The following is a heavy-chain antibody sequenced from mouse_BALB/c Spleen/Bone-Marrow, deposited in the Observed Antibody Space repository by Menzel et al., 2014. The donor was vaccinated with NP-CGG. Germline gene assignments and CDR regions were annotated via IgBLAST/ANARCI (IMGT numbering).Heavy chain of an antibody. D-gene: IGHD1-1*01. Sequence: EVKLVESGGGLVKPGGSLKLSCAASGFAFSSYDMSWVRQTPEKRLEWVAYISSGGGSTYYPDTVKGRFTVSRDNAKNTLYLQVSSLKSEVTTMYYCASPLYFYGSSPFYAMDYWGQGTSVTVSS. J-gene: IGHJ4*01. V-gene: IGHV5-12-1*01. CDR2: ISSGGGST. CDR3: ASPLYFYGSSPFYAMDY. CDR1: GFAFSSYD.